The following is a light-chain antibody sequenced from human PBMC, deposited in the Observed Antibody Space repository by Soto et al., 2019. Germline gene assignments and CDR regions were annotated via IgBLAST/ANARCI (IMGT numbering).Light chain of an antibody. CDR1: QSLLYSSNYKNY. V-gene: IGKV4-1*01. J-gene: IGKJ2*01. CDR3: QQYYNTPYT. Sequence: IVLTQSPDSLAVSLGERATINCKSSQSLLYSSNYKNYLAWYQQKPGQPPNLLIYWASTRESGVPDRFSGSGSGTDFTLTISSLQAEDVAVYYCQQYYNTPYTFGQGTKLEI. CDR2: WAS.